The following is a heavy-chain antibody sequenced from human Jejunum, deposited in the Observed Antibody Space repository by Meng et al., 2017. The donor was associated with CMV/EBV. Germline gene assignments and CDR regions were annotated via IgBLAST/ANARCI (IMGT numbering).Heavy chain of an antibody. V-gene: IGHV3-30-3*01. CDR3: AKDRDTTLVHYFDS. CDR2: MSYDGSTK. CDR1: GFTFSPYA. D-gene: IGHD5-18*01. Sequence: LGGRGGGGVPPGGSLGLPLSAPGFTFSPYAMHWVRQAPGKGLEWVAVMSYDGSTKYYADSVKGRFTISRDISQNMLYLEMNSLRPEDTAVYYCAKDRDTTLVHYFDSWGQGTLVTVSS. J-gene: IGHJ4*02.